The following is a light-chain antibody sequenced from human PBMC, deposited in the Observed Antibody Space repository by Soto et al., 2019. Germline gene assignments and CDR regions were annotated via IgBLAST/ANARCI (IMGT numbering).Light chain of an antibody. V-gene: IGKV1-6*01. J-gene: IGKJ1*01. Sequence: AIPRTQSPSSLSASVEDRVTITCRASQGSRDDLACFQQKPGKAPNLLIYAASDLHTGVPSRFRGSGSGTDFTLTITNLQAEDFATYYCLQDSNYPWTFGQGTRVETK. CDR2: AAS. CDR1: QGSRDD. CDR3: LQDSNYPWT.